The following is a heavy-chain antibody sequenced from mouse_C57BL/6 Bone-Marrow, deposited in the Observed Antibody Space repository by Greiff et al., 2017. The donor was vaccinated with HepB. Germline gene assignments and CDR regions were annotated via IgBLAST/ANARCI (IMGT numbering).Heavy chain of an antibody. CDR1: GYAFSSSW. V-gene: IGHV1-82*01. Sequence: QVQLQQSGPELVKPGASVKISCKASGYAFSSSWMNWVKQRPGKGLEWIGRIYPGDGDTNYNGKFKGKATLTADKSSSTAYMQLSSLTSEDSAVYFCARWTMVTTPRYDYWGQGTTLTVSS. CDR3: ARWTMVTTPRYDY. D-gene: IGHD2-2*01. J-gene: IGHJ2*01. CDR2: IYPGDGDT.